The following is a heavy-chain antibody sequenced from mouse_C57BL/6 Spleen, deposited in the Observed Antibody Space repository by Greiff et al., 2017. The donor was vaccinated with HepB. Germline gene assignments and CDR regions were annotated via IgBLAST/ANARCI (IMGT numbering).Heavy chain of an antibody. Sequence: QVQLQQPGAELVKPGASVKLSCKASGYTFTSYWMHWVKQRPGQGLEWIGMIHPNSGSTNYNEKFKSKATLTVDKSSSTAYMQLSSLTSEDSAIYYCARGSGYDAMDYWGQGTSVTVSS. CDR1: GYTFTSYW. D-gene: IGHD3-2*02. CDR3: ARGSGYDAMDY. V-gene: IGHV1-64*01. CDR2: IHPNSGST. J-gene: IGHJ4*01.